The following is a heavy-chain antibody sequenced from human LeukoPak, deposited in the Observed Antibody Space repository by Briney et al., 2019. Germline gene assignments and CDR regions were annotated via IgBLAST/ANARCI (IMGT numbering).Heavy chain of an antibody. CDR3: ATLRLSDHFDY. J-gene: IGHJ4*02. Sequence: PGGSLRLSCVASGFTFSSYAMNWFRLSPGKGLEWVSAITDNGNTTYYEDSAKGRFTISRDNSKSTLYLQMNSLRAEDTAVYYCATLRLSDHFDYWGQGTLVTVSS. CDR1: GFTFSSYA. CDR2: ITDNGNTT. D-gene: IGHD2-15*01. V-gene: IGHV3-23*01.